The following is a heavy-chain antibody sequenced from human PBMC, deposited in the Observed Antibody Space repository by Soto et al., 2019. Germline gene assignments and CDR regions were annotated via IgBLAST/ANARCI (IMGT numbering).Heavy chain of an antibody. CDR3: ARGRYCSSTSCYGYYYYYMDV. V-gene: IGHV4-39*01. D-gene: IGHD2-2*01. J-gene: IGHJ6*03. CDR1: GGSISSSSYY. CDR2: IYYSGST. Sequence: PSETLSLTCTVSGGSISSSSYYWGWIRQPPGKGLEWIGSIYYSGSTYYNPSLKSRVTISVDTSKNQFSLKLSSVTAADTAVYYCARGRYCSSTSCYGYYYYYMDVWGKGTTVTVSS.